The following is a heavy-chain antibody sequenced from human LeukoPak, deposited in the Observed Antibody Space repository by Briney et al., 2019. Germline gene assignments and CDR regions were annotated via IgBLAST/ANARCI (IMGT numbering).Heavy chain of an antibody. CDR1: GGSFSGYY. CDR3: AREYYYGSGSYYHHFDY. CDR2: INHSGST. J-gene: IGHJ4*02. V-gene: IGHV4-34*01. Sequence: PSETLSLTCAVYGGSFSGYYWSWIRQPPGKGLEWIGEINHSGSTNYNPSLKSRVTISVDTSKNQFSLKLSSVTAADTAVYYCAREYYYGSGSYYHHFDYWGQGTLVTVYS. D-gene: IGHD3-10*01.